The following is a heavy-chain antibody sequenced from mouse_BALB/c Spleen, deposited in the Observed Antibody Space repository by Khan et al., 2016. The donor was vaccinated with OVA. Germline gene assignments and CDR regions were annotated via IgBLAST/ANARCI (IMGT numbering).Heavy chain of an antibody. V-gene: IGHV6-6*02. D-gene: IGHD2-1*01. CDR3: TRRNYHFDY. J-gene: IGHJ2*01. CDR2: IRLKSNNYAT. Sequence: EVKLEESGGGLVQPGGSMKLSCVASGFTFSNYWMNWVRQSPGKGLEWVAEIRLKSNNYATHYAESVKGRFTISRDDSKSRVYLQMNNVRAEDTGSYYCTRRNYHFDYWGQGTTLIVSA. CDR1: GFTFSNYW.